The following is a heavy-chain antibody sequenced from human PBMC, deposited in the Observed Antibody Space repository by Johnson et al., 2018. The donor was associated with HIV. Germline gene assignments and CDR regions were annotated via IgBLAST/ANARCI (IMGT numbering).Heavy chain of an antibody. CDR1: EFAFSSYD. Sequence: VQLVESGGGLVQPGGSLRLPCAASEFAFSSYDMHWVRQAPGKGLEWVSSIGTAGDTYYSGSVKGRFTISRENAKNSLYLQMNSLRAGDTAVYYCARENWGAFDLWGQGTMVTVSS. J-gene: IGHJ3*01. V-gene: IGHV3-13*01. D-gene: IGHD7-27*01. CDR3: ARENWGAFDL. CDR2: IGTAGDT.